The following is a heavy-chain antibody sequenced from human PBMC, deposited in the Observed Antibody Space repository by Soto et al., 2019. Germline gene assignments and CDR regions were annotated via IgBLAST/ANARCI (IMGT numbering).Heavy chain of an antibody. CDR3: ARAKATAATFRDYYYGMAV. CDR2: INHSGST. D-gene: IGHD6-13*01. CDR1: GGSFSGYY. J-gene: IGHJ6*02. Sequence: SETLSLTCAVYGGSFSGYYWNWIRQPPGKGLEWIGEINHSGSTDYNPSLKSRVTISVDTSKNQFSLKLTSVTAADTAVYYCARAKATAATFRDYYYGMAVSGQGTTVTVS. V-gene: IGHV4-34*01.